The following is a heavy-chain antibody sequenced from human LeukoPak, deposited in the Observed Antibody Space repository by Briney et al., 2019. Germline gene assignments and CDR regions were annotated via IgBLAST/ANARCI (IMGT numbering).Heavy chain of an antibody. V-gene: IGHV4-59*01. D-gene: IGHD6-19*01. CDR1: GGSTSSYY. CDR2: IYYSGST. J-gene: IGHJ2*01. Sequence: SETLSLTCTVSGGSTSSYYWSWIRQPPGKGLEWIGYIYYSGSTNYNPSLKSRVTISVDTSKNQFSLKLSSVTAADTAVYYCARDTSIAVAGDNWYFDLWGRGTLVTVSS. CDR3: ARDTSIAVAGDNWYFDL.